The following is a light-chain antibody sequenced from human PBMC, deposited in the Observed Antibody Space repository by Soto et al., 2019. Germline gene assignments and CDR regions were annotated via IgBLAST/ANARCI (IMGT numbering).Light chain of an antibody. CDR2: KAY. J-gene: IGKJ2*01. V-gene: IGKV1-5*03. CDR3: QQYNSFLYT. CDR1: QSISSY. Sequence: DIQMTQSPSTLSASVGDRVTITCRASQSISSYLAWYQQKPGKAPKLLIYKAYSLESGVPSRFSGSGSGTEFTLTISSLQPDDVATYYCQQYNSFLYTFGQGTKLEIK.